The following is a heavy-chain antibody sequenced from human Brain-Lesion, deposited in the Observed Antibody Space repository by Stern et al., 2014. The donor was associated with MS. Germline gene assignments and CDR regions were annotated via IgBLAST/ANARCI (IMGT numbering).Heavy chain of an antibody. CDR2: VYYSGNT. CDR1: GGSMTSSSFF. V-gene: IGHV4-39*01. J-gene: IGHJ4*02. D-gene: IGHD3/OR15-3a*01. Sequence: QLVQSGPGLVKPSETLSLTCSVSGGSMTSSSFFWGWIRQPPGKGLEWIGNVYYSGNTYYNSSLKSRVTISIDASKNQFSLKLRAVTAADMAVYYCARSPVLIFEGYYFDYWGQGTLVTVSS. CDR3: ARSPVLIFEGYYFDY.